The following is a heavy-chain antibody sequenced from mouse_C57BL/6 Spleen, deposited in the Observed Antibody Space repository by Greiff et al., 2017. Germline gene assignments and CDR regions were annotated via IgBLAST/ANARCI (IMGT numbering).Heavy chain of an antibody. CDR2: INPSNGGT. CDR1: GYTFTSYW. D-gene: IGHD2-4*01. CDR3: ARSKGLPYWYFDV. J-gene: IGHJ1*03. Sequence: VQLQQPGTELVKPGASVKLSCKASGYTFTSYWMHWVKQRPGHGLEWIGNINPSNGGTNYNEKFKSKATLTVDKSSSTAYMQLSSLTSEDSAVYYRARSKGLPYWYFDVWGTGTTVTVSS. V-gene: IGHV1-53*01.